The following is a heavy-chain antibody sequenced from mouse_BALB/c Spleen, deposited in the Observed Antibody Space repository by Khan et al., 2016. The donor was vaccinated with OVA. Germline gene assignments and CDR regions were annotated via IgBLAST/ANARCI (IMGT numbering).Heavy chain of an antibody. CDR3: SRSGYGFGAY. Sequence: QVQLQQSGAELVRPGTSVKVSCKASGYAFTDYLIEWLKQRPGQGLEWIGVINPGSGAITYNEKFKDKATLTADKSSSTAYMQLTSLTSDDSAVYVCSRSGYGFGAYWGPGTLVTVSA. D-gene: IGHD3-2*02. V-gene: IGHV1-54*03. J-gene: IGHJ3*01. CDR1: GYAFTDYL. CDR2: INPGSGAI.